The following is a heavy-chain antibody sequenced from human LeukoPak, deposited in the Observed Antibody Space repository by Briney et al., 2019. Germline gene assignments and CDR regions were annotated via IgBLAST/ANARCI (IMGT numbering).Heavy chain of an antibody. CDR2: IYPGDSDT. CDR1: GYSFTSYW. V-gene: IGHV5-51*01. CDR3: ARRYYDFWSGYYTYYFDY. J-gene: IGHJ4*02. Sequence: GESLKISCKGSGYSFTSYWIGWVRQMPGKGLEWMGIIYPGDSDTRYSPSFQSQVTISADKSISTAYLQWSSLKASDTAMYYCARRYYDFWSGYYTYYFDYWGQGTLVTVSS. D-gene: IGHD3-3*01.